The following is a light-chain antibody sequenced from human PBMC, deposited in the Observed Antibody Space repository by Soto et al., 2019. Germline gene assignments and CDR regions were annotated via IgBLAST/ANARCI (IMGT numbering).Light chain of an antibody. CDR3: QQYGSSPWT. Sequence: EIVLTQSPGTLSLSPGERATLSCRASQSVSSIYLAWYQQKPGQAPRLLIYGASSRATGIPDRFSGRGSGPDFTLIISRLEPEDFAVYYCQQYGSSPWTFGQGTKVDFK. V-gene: IGKV3-20*01. CDR1: QSVSSIY. J-gene: IGKJ1*01. CDR2: GAS.